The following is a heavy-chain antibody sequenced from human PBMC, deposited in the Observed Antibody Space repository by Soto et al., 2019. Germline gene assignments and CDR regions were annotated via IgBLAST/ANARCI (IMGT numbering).Heavy chain of an antibody. CDR2: IIPHFLAT. Sequence: QVQLVQSGAEVKKPGSSVKVSCKVSGGTFGNYAISWVRQAPGQGLEWMGGIIPHFLATTYAQKFRDRITITADGTTNTVYMVLSTLRSEDTAIYYCVRVEQWLVSWWFDHWGQGTLVTVSS. D-gene: IGHD6-19*01. J-gene: IGHJ5*02. CDR1: GGTFGNYA. V-gene: IGHV1-69*01. CDR3: VRVEQWLVSWWFDH.